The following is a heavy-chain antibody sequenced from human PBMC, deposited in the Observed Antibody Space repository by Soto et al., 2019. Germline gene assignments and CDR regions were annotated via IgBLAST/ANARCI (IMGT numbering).Heavy chain of an antibody. CDR1: GFTFSSYA. CDR3: ARGSIGFDY. Sequence: QVQLVESGGGVVQPGRSLRLSCAASGFTFSSYAMHWVRQAPGKGLEWVAVISYDGSNKYYADSVKGRFTISRDNSKNTLYLQMSSLRAEDTGVYYCARGSIGFDYWGQGTLVTVSS. D-gene: IGHD3-10*01. CDR2: ISYDGSNK. V-gene: IGHV3-30-3*01. J-gene: IGHJ4*02.